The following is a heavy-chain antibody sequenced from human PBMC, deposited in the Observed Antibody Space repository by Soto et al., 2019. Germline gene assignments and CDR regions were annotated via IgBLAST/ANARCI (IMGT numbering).Heavy chain of an antibody. J-gene: IGHJ4*02. Sequence: EVQLLESGGGLVQPGGSLRLSCAASGFTFSSFGMSWVRQAPGKGLEWVSTIGAGGHSTYYADSVRGRFTISRDNSKNTLFLQMNSLRAEDTAVYYCAKASGYSYGFPPDYWGQGTLVTVSS. V-gene: IGHV3-23*01. CDR1: GFTFSSFG. CDR3: AKASGYSYGFPPDY. D-gene: IGHD5-18*01. CDR2: IGAGGHST.